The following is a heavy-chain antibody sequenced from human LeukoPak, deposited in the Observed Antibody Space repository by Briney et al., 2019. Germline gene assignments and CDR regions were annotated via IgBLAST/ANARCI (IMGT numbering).Heavy chain of an antibody. V-gene: IGHV4-59*01. Sequence: SETLSLTCTVSGGSISSYYWSWLRQPPGKGLEWIGYIYYSGSTNYNPSLKSRVTISVDTSKNQFSLKLSSVTAADTAVYYCARGPNYYDSSGYDDAFDIWGQGTMVTVSS. CDR3: ARGPNYYDSSGYDDAFDI. J-gene: IGHJ3*02. CDR1: GGSISSYY. CDR2: IYYSGST. D-gene: IGHD3-22*01.